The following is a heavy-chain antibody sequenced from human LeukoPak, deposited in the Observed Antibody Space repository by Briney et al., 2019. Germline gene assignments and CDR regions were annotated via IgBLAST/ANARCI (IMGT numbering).Heavy chain of an antibody. V-gene: IGHV3-23*01. D-gene: IGHD2-8*02. Sequence: GGSLRLSCAASEFTFINYAMSWVRQTPGKGLEWVSATVGGRPDTYHADSVRGRFTVSRDNSMNTLYLQMNSLRVEDTAVYYCTKAPVRSCTGTFCYPFDYWGQGILVTVSS. J-gene: IGHJ4*02. CDR1: EFTFINYA. CDR2: TVGGRPDT. CDR3: TKAPVRSCTGTFCYPFDY.